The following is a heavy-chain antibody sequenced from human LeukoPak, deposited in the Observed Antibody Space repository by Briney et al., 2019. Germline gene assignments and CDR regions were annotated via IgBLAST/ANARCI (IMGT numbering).Heavy chain of an antibody. CDR3: ARSAVEMATISHFDY. Sequence: ASVKVSCKASGGTFSSYAISWARQAPGQGLEWMGGIIPIFGTANYAQKFQGRVTITADESTSTAYMELSSLRSEDTAVYYCARSAVEMATISHFDYWGQGTLVTVSS. J-gene: IGHJ4*02. CDR2: IIPIFGTA. CDR1: GGTFSSYA. D-gene: IGHD5-24*01. V-gene: IGHV1-69*13.